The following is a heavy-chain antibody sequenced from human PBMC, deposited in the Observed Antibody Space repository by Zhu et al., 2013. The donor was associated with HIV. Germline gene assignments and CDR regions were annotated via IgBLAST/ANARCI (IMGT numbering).Heavy chain of an antibody. J-gene: IGHJ4*02. CDR2: INPSGGST. CDR3: ARGDALSTIPAPFV. CDR1: GYTFIGDY. D-gene: IGHD2-2*01. Sequence: QVQLVQSGAEVKKPGASVKVSCKASGYTFIGDYIHWVRQAPGQGLEWMGIINPSGGSTNYAQKFQGRLTMTRDTSTNTVYMDLSSLRSEDTAVYYCARGDALSTIPAPFVWGQGTRVTVSS. V-gene: IGHV1-46*01.